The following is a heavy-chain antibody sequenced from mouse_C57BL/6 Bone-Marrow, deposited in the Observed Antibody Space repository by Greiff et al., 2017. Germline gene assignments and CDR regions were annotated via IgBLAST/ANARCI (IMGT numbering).Heavy chain of an antibody. J-gene: IGHJ3*01. Sequence: QVHVKQSGAELVRPGASVKLSCKASGYTFTDYYINWVKQRPGQGLEWIARIYPGSGNTYYNEKFKGKATLTAEKSSSTAYMQLSSLTSEDSAVYFCARALYYYGSSPSWFAYWGQGTLVTDSA. CDR3: ARALYYYGSSPSWFAY. CDR2: IYPGSGNT. CDR1: GYTFTDYY. D-gene: IGHD1-1*01. V-gene: IGHV1-76*01.